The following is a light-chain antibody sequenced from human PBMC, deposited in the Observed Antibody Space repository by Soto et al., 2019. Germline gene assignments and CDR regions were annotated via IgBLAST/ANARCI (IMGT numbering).Light chain of an antibody. J-gene: IGKJ1*01. CDR1: QSVFSS. CDR2: GAA. V-gene: IGKV3-15*01. CDR3: QQYHNWPA. Sequence: EIMMTQSPATLSVSPGERATLSCRASQSVFSSLAWYQQKPGQAPRLLIYGAATRATGIPARFSGSGSGTEFTLTISSLQPEDFAVYYCQQYHNWPAFGQGTKVEIK.